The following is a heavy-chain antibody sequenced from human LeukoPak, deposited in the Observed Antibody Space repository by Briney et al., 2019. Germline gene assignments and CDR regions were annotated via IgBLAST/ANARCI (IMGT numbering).Heavy chain of an antibody. CDR3: ALHYDSSAMRDY. J-gene: IGHJ4*02. Sequence: SVKVSCKASGGTFSSNAISWVRQAPGQGLEWMGGIIPIFGTASYAQKFQGRVTMTRDTSTSTVYMELSSLRSEDTAVYYCALHYDSSAMRDYWGQGTLVTVSS. CDR1: GGTFSSNA. D-gene: IGHD3-22*01. V-gene: IGHV1-69*05. CDR2: IIPIFGTA.